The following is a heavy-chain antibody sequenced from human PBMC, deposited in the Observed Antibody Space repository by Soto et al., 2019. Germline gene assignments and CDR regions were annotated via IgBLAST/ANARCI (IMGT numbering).Heavy chain of an antibody. J-gene: IGHJ5*02. V-gene: IGHV4-30-2*01. CDR3: ARVPGP. CDR2: IYHSGST. Sequence: QLQLQESGSGLVKPSQTLSLTCAVSGGSISSGGYSWSWIRQPPGKGLEWIGYIYHSGSTYYNPSLKIRFTISVERSMNLCSLMLGSVTAADMAVFYCARVPGPWGQGTLVTVSS. D-gene: IGHD7-27*01. CDR1: GGSISSGGYS.